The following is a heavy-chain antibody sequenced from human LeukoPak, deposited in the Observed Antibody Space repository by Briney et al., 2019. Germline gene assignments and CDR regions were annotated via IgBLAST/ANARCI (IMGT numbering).Heavy chain of an antibody. CDR3: AKADGPQYYYDSSGYYLFDY. J-gene: IGHJ4*02. CDR1: GFTFDDYA. V-gene: IGHV3-9*01. Sequence: PGGSLRLSCAASGFTFDDYAMHWVRQAPGKGLEWVSGISWNSGSIGYADSVKGRFTISRDNAKNSLYLQMSSLRAEDTALYYCAKADGPQYYYDSSGYYLFDYWGQGTLVTVSS. CDR2: ISWNSGSI. D-gene: IGHD3-22*01.